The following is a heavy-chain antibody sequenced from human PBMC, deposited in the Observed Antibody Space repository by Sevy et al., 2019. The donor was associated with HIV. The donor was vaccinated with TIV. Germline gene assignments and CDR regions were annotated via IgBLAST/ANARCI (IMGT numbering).Heavy chain of an antibody. D-gene: IGHD2-15*01. CDR1: GYTFTSYG. CDR2: ISAYNGNT. Sequence: ASVKVSCKASGYTFTSYGISWVRQAPGQGLEWMGWISAYNGNTNYAQKLQGSVTMTTDTSTSTAYMELGSLRSDDTAVYYCARDFRGYCSGGSCAPLYNWFDPWGQGTLVTVSS. V-gene: IGHV1-18*01. CDR3: ARDFRGYCSGGSCAPLYNWFDP. J-gene: IGHJ5*02.